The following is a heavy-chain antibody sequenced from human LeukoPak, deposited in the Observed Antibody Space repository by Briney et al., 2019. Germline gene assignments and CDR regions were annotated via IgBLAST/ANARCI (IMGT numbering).Heavy chain of an antibody. CDR3: ARQPLVRGTSYGMDV. D-gene: IGHD2-2*01. V-gene: IGHV4-59*08. CDR1: GGSISSYY. CDR2: IYYSGST. J-gene: IGHJ6*02. Sequence: KTSETLSLTCTVSGGSISSYYWSWIRQPPGKGLEWIGYIYYSGSTNYSPSLKSRVTISVDTSKNQFSLKLSSVTAADTAVYYCARQPLVRGTSYGMDVWGQGTTVTVFS.